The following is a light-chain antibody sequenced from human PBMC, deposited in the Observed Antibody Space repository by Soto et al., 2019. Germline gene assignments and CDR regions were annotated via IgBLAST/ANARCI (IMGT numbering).Light chain of an antibody. V-gene: IGLV2-18*02. CDR3: SSYTSSSTYV. Sequence: QSALTQPPSVSGSPGQSVAISCTGTSSDVGSYNRVSWYQHPPGTAPNLMIYDVSNRPSGVPDRFSGSNSGNTASLTISGLQADDDADYYSSSYTSSSTYVFGTGTKVTVL. CDR1: SSDVGSYNR. CDR2: DVS. J-gene: IGLJ1*01.